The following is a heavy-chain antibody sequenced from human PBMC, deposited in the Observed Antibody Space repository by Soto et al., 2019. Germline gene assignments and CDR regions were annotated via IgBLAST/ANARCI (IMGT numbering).Heavy chain of an antibody. V-gene: IGHV3-23*01. CDR2: ISGSGGST. Sequence: TGWSLRLACASSGFTFISYAMSWVRQAPGKGLEWVSAISGSGGSTYYADSVKGRFTISRDNSKNTLYLQMNSLRAEDTAVYYCAKFSDGAVASHNGMDVWGQGTTVTVSS. J-gene: IGHJ6*02. CDR1: GFTFISYA. D-gene: IGHD6-19*01. CDR3: AKFSDGAVASHNGMDV.